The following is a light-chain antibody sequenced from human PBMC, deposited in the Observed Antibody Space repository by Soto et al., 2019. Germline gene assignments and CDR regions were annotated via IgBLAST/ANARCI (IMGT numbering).Light chain of an antibody. CDR3: QQLDSYPLT. CDR1: QGINTY. CDR2: AAS. Sequence: DIQMTQSPSLLSASVGDRVTITCRASQGINTYLGWYQYNPGQAPKLLIYAASTLQSGIPARFSGSASATEFTLTLNRLPPEDCANYYFQQLDSYPLTFGRGTKVEIK. V-gene: IGKV1-9*01. J-gene: IGKJ4*01.